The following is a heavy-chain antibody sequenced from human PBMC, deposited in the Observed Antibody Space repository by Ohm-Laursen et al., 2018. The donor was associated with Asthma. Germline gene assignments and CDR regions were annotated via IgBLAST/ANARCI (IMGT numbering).Heavy chain of an antibody. CDR1: GYTLTELS. CDR2: FDPEDGET. J-gene: IGHJ4*02. D-gene: IGHD3-3*01. CDR3: ATGRLGKLRFLEWVHLY. V-gene: IGHV1-24*01. Sequence: SVKVSCKVSGYTLTELSMHWVRQAPGKGLEWMGGFDPEDGETIYAQKFQGRVTMTEDTSTDTAYMELSSLRSEDTAVYYCATGRLGKLRFLEWVHLYWGQGTLVTVSS.